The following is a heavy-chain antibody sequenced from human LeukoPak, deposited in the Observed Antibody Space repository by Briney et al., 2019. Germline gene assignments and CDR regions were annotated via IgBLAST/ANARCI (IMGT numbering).Heavy chain of an antibody. D-gene: IGHD1-14*01. CDR1: XGSISSYY. Sequence: SETLSLTCTLSXGSISSYYWTWIRQPPGKGLEWIGYIHNSGRTNYNPSLKSRVTGFVDTSKNQVSLRLSSVTAADTAVYYCARHGTISSESYFDYWGQGALVTVSS. CDR2: IHNSGRT. CDR3: ARHGTISSESYFDY. J-gene: IGHJ4*02. V-gene: IGHV4-59*08.